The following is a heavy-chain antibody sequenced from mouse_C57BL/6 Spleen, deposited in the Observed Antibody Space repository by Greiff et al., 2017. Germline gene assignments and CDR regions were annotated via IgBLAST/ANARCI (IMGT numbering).Heavy chain of an antibody. D-gene: IGHD2-4*01. CDR1: GYTFTSYW. CDR2: IAPNSGGT. J-gene: IGHJ1*03. V-gene: IGHV1-72*01. CDR3: ARDDYEGYFDV. Sequence: QVQLQQPGAELVKPGASVKLSCTASGYTFTSYWMHWVKQRPGRGLEWIGWIAPNSGGTKYNEKFKSKATLTVDKPSSTAYMQISSVKSEDSAVYYCARDDYEGYFDVWGTGTTVTVSA.